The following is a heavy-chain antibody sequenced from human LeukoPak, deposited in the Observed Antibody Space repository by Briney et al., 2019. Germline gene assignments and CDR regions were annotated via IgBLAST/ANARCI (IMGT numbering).Heavy chain of an antibody. Sequence: GRSLRLSCAASGFTFNSYAMHWVRQAPGKGLEWVAVVSYDGSNKYYADSVKGRFTISRDNSKNTLYLQMNSLRAEDTAVYYCAKDAYGYYDFWSGFYFDYWGQGTLVTVSS. CDR3: AKDAYGYYDFWSGFYFDY. CDR1: GFTFNSYA. D-gene: IGHD3-3*01. J-gene: IGHJ4*02. CDR2: VSYDGSNK. V-gene: IGHV3-30*18.